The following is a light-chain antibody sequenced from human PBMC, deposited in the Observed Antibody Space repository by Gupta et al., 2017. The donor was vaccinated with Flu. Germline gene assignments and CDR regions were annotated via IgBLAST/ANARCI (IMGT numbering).Light chain of an antibody. CDR3: QQYEGSPLT. V-gene: IGKV3-20*01. CDR1: QNIDRRS. Sequence: ERATLSCRASQNIDRRSLAWYQQKPGQAPRLLIFGVSNRATGISDRFSGSGSGTDFTLTISRLESEDFAVYVCQQYEGSPLTFGGGTKVEIK. CDR2: GVS. J-gene: IGKJ4*01.